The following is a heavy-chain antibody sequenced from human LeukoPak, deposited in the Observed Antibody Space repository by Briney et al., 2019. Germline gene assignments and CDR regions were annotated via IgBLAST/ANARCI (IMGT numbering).Heavy chain of an antibody. CDR1: GYTFTSYG. V-gene: IGHV1-18*01. J-gene: IGHJ4*02. Sequence: ASAKVSCKASGYTFTSYGISWVRQAPGQGLEWMGWISAYNGNTNYAQKLQGRVTMTTDTSTSTAYMELRSLRSDDTAVYYCARVVTYCSGGSCHRWFDYWGQGTLVTVSS. CDR3: ARVVTYCSGGSCHRWFDY. CDR2: ISAYNGNT. D-gene: IGHD2-15*01.